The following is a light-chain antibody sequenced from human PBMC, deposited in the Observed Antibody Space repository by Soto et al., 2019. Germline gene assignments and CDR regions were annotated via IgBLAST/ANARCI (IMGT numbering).Light chain of an antibody. V-gene: IGKV1-39*01. CDR2: STS. CDR3: QQSYTTPPT. CDR1: QSITSF. Sequence: DIQMTQSPSSLSASVGDRVTITCRASQSITSFLNWYQQKPGKAPKLLIYSTSSLQSGVPSRFSGSGSGTEFTLTISSLQPDDFATYHCQQSYTTPPTFGQATKFEIK. J-gene: IGKJ1*01.